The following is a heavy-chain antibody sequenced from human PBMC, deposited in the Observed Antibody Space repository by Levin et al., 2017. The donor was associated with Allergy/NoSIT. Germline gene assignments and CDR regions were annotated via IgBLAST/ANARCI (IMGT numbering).Heavy chain of an antibody. J-gene: IGHJ6*02. CDR3: AGAFASAGTDSMYFYYDGVDV. CDR1: GGSFSSFY. V-gene: IGHV4-34*01. D-gene: IGHD6-13*01. CDR2: INHSGTT. Sequence: SQTLSLTCGVYGGSFSSFYWSWIRQPPGKGLEWIGEINHSGTTKYNPSLKSRVTISVDMSENQISLRLSSVTAADTAVYYCAGAFASAGTDSMYFYYDGVDVWGQGTTVTVSS.